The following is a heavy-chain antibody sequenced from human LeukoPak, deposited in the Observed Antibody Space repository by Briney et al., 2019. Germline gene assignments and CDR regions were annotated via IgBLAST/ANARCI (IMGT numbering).Heavy chain of an antibody. V-gene: IGHV3-23*01. D-gene: IGHD2-2*01. CDR1: GFTFSSYA. J-gene: IGHJ4*02. Sequence: GGSLRLSCAASGFTFSSYAMSWVRQAPGKGLEWVSAISGSGGSTYYADCVKGRFTISRDNSKNTLYLQMNSLRAEDTAVYYCANRYCSSTSCRPFDYWGQGTLVTVSS. CDR3: ANRYCSSTSCRPFDY. CDR2: ISGSGGST.